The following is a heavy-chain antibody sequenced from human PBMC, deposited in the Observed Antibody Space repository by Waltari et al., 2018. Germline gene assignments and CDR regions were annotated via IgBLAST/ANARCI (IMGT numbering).Heavy chain of an antibody. Sequence: EVQLVESGGGLVQPGGSLRLSCAASGFTYSVYWMHWVRQAPGKGLVWVARSNSDGSSKSYADSVKVRFTITKDNAKNTVYLQMNSLRAEDTAIYYCARGARRTSVTTGWWYFDVWGRGTLVTVSS. V-gene: IGHV3-74*01. D-gene: IGHD4-17*01. CDR3: ARGARRTSVTTGWWYFDV. J-gene: IGHJ2*01. CDR1: GFTYSVYW. CDR2: SNSDGSSK.